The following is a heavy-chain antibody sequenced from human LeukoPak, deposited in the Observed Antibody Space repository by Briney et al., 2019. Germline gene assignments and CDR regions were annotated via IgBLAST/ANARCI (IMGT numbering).Heavy chain of an antibody. CDR1: GVSISSYY. Sequence: SETLSLTCTVSGVSISSYYWSWIRQPPGKGLEWIGYIYTSGSTNYNPSLKSRVTISVDTSKNQFSLKLSSVTAADTAVYYCARHAGGSGYQYWGQGTLVTVSS. J-gene: IGHJ4*02. CDR2: IYTSGST. V-gene: IGHV4-4*09. D-gene: IGHD3-3*01. CDR3: ARHAGGSGYQY.